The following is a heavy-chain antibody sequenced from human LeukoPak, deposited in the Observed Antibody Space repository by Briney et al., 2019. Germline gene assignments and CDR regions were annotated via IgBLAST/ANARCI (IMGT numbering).Heavy chain of an antibody. CDR3: ARLLTSSSRFNN. D-gene: IGHD6-6*01. V-gene: IGHV5-51*01. J-gene: IGHJ4*02. Sequence: GESLKISCKGSGYSFSSYWIAWVRQMPGKGLEWMGIIYPGDSDTKYSPSFQGQVTISVDKSTSTAYLQWTSLKASDTAMYYCARLLTSSSRFNNWGQGTLVTVSS. CDR1: GYSFSSYW. CDR2: IYPGDSDT.